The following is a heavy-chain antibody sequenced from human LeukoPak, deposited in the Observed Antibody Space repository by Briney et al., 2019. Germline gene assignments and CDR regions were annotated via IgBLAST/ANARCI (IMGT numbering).Heavy chain of an antibody. CDR3: ARGLYGDYGRVDAFDI. V-gene: IGHV4-59*01. CDR2: IYYSGST. D-gene: IGHD4-17*01. CDR1: GGSISSYY. Sequence: SETLSLTCTVSGGSISSYYWSWIRQPPGKGLEWIGYIYYSGSTNYNPSLKSRVTISVDTSKNQFSLKLSSVTAADTAVYYRARGLYGDYGRVDAFDIWGQGTMVTVSS. J-gene: IGHJ3*02.